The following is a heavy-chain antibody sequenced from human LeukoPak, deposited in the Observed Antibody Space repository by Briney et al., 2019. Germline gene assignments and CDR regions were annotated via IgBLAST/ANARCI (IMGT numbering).Heavy chain of an antibody. V-gene: IGHV4-34*01. CDR1: GGSFSGYY. J-gene: IGHJ4*02. CDR2: INHSGST. Sequence: SSETLSLTCAVYGGSFSGYYWSWIRQPPGKGLEWIGEINHSGSTNYNPSLKSRVTISVDTSKNQFSLKLSSVTAADTAVYYCATLRGDCSGGSCYSDPLPVPDYWGQGTLVTVSS. D-gene: IGHD2-15*01. CDR3: ATLRGDCSGGSCYSDPLPVPDY.